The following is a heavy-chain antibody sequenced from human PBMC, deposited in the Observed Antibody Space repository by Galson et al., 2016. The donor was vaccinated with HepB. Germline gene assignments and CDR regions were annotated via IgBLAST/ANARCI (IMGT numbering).Heavy chain of an antibody. V-gene: IGHV3-21*01. CDR3: ANSLMISTSQGRGST. D-gene: IGHD3/OR15-3a*01. CDR1: GFTFSSYR. CDR2: ISSTTTYI. Sequence: SLRLSCAASGFTFSSYRMNWVRQAPGKGLEWVSSISSTTTYIYYADSVKGRFTISRDNAKNSVYLQMNSLRAEDTAVYYCANSLMISTSQGRGSTWGQGTLVTVSS. J-gene: IGHJ4*02.